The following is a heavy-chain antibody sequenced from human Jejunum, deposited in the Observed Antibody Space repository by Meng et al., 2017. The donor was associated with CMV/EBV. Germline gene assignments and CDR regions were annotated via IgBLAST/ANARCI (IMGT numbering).Heavy chain of an antibody. CDR3: VRDADTAMVTNNWFDP. CDR1: FTFSNYG. J-gene: IGHJ5*02. Sequence: FTFSNYGMNWGRKAPGKGPVWVSRIKTDGTRTSYADSVRGRFTTSRDNAKNTMYLEMNSLRVEDTAVYDCVRDADTAMVTNNWFDPWGQGTLVTVSS. CDR2: IKTDGTRT. D-gene: IGHD5-18*01. V-gene: IGHV3-74*01.